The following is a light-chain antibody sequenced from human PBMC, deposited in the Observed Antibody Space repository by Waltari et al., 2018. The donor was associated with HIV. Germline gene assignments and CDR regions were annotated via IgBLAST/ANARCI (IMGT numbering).Light chain of an antibody. CDR3: QQHSDWPYT. J-gene: IGKJ2*01. V-gene: IGKV3-15*01. CDR2: DAS. CDR1: RGLTTH. Sequence: EIVMTQSPSSLSVSRGETATLSCRASRGLTTHLAWYHQRPGQSPRLLIYDASTRVTGIPDEFSDSGSGTQFTLTISNFQSEDSGIYYCQQHSDWPYTLGRGAKREI.